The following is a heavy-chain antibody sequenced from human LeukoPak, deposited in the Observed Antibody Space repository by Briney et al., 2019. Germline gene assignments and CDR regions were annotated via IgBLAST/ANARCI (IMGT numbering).Heavy chain of an antibody. CDR3: ARSIYSGYDAKYNWFDP. Sequence: SQTLSLTCTVSGGSISSGGCYWSWIRQHSGKGLEWIGYIYYSGSTYYNPSLKSRVTISVDTSKNQFSLKLSSVTAADTAVYYCARSIYSGYDAKYNWFDPWGQGTLVTVSS. J-gene: IGHJ5*02. CDR2: IYYSGST. D-gene: IGHD5-12*01. V-gene: IGHV4-31*03. CDR1: GGSISSGGCY.